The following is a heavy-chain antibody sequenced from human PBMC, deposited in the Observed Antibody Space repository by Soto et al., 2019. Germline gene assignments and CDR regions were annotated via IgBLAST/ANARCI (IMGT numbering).Heavy chain of an antibody. CDR2: IYYSGST. CDR3: ARRPMELGYCTNGVCFGGYYFDY. CDR1: GGSISSSRYD. Sequence: SETMSLTCTVSGGSISSSRYDWGWTRQPPGKGLEWIGSIYYSGSTYYNPSLKSRVTISVDTSKNQFSLKLSSVTAADTAVYYCARRPMELGYCTNGVCFGGYYFDYWGQGTLVTVSS. V-gene: IGHV4-39*01. J-gene: IGHJ4*02. D-gene: IGHD2-8*01.